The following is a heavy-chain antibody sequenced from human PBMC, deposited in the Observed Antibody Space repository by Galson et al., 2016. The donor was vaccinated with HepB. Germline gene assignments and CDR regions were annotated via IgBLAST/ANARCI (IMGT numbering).Heavy chain of an antibody. CDR1: GFTFSSYG. V-gene: IGHV3-23*01. CDR2: IRPGGSST. D-gene: IGHD1-26*01. Sequence: SLRLSCAASGFTFSSYGMNWVRQAPGKGLEWVSAIRPGGSSTFYADSVKGRFTISRDDSTDTLYLRMNSLRAEDTAVYYCTTVPVGDYYYFMDVWGEGIMVTVSS. CDR3: TTVPVGDYYYFMDV. J-gene: IGHJ6*03.